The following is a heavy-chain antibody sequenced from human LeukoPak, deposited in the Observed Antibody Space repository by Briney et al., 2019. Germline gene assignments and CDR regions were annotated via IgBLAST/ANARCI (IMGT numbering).Heavy chain of an antibody. V-gene: IGHV4-39*01. J-gene: IGHJ6*03. D-gene: IGHD4-11*01. CDR2: IYYSGST. CDR1: GGSISSSSYY. CDR3: ASEPYSNYDYYYYMDV. Sequence: SETLSLTCTVSGGSISSSSYYWGWIRQPPGKGLEWIGSIYYSGSTYYNPSLKSRVTISVDTSKDQFSLKLSSVTAADTAAYYCASEPYSNYDYYYYMDVWGKGTTVTVSS.